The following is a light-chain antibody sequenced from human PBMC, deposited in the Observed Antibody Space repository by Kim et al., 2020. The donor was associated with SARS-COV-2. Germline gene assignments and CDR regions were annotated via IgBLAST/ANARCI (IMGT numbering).Light chain of an antibody. CDR1: QSVSNN. Sequence: SPGERATLSCMASQSVSNNLAWYQHKPGQPPRLLIYGASTRATGVPARFSGSGSGTDFTLTVSSLQSEEFAVYYCHQYNDWPPGDTFGQGTKLEI. CDR3: HQYNDWPPGDT. J-gene: IGKJ2*01. CDR2: GAS. V-gene: IGKV3-15*01.